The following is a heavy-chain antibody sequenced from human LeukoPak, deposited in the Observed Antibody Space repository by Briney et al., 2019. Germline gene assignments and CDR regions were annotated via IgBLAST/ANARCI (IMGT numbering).Heavy chain of an antibody. V-gene: IGHV4-39*01. Sequence: SETLSLTCTVSGGSISSSSYYWGWIRQPPGKGLEWIGSICYSGSTYYNPSLKSRVTISVDTSKNQFSLRLSSVTAADTAVYYCARRDYGSGSYYPFDYWGQGTLVTVSS. J-gene: IGHJ4*02. D-gene: IGHD3-10*01. CDR1: GGSISSSSYY. CDR3: ARRDYGSGSYYPFDY. CDR2: ICYSGST.